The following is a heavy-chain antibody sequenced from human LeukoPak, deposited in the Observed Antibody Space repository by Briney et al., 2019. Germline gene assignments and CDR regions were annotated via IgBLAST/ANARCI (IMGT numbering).Heavy chain of an antibody. V-gene: IGHV3-66*02. CDR3: ARGNSGSYPNWFDP. CDR2: IYSGGST. J-gene: IGHJ5*02. Sequence: GGSLRLSCAASGFTLSSYSMNWVRQAPGKGLEWVSVIYSGGSTYYADSVKGRFTISRDNSKNTLYLQMNSLRAEDTAVYYCARGNSGSYPNWFDPWGQGTLVTVSS. CDR1: GFTLSSYS. D-gene: IGHD1-26*01.